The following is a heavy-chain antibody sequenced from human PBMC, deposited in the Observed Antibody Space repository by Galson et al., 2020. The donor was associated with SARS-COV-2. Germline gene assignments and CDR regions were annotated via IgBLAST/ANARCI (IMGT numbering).Heavy chain of an antibody. J-gene: IGHJ4*02. D-gene: IGHD6-19*01. CDR3: ARDGGVAGTIDY. V-gene: IGHV4-31*03. CDR1: GGSISSGGYY. CDR2: IYYSGST. Sequence: SQTLSLTCPVSGGSISSGGYYWSWIRQHTGKGLEWIGYIYYSGSTYYNPSLKSRVTISVDTSKNQFSLKLSSVTAADTAVYYCARDGGVAGTIDYWGQGTLVTVSS.